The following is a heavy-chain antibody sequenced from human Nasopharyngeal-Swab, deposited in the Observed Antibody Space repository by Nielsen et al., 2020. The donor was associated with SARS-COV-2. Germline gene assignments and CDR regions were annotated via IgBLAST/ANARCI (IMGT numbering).Heavy chain of an antibody. V-gene: IGHV3-23*01. D-gene: IGHD2-2*02. J-gene: IGHJ4*02. CDR2: ISGSGGST. Sequence: GESLKISCAASGFTFSSYEMSWVRQAPGKGLEWVSAISGSGGSTYYADSVKGRFTISRDNSKNTLYLQMNSLRAEDTAVYYCAKDLTAIRYYFDYWGQGTLVTVSS. CDR3: AKDLTAIRYYFDY. CDR1: GFTFSSYE.